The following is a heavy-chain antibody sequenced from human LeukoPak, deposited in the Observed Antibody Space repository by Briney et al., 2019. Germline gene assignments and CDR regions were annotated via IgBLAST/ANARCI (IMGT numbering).Heavy chain of an antibody. J-gene: IGHJ4*02. CDR1: GGSFSGYY. V-gene: IGHV4-34*01. Sequence: ASETLSLTCAVYGGSFSGYYWSWIRQPPGKGLEWIGEINHSGSTNYNPSLKSRVTISVDTSKNQFSLKLSSVTAADTAVYYCARAVSGRKIDYWGQGTLVTVSS. D-gene: IGHD1-26*01. CDR2: INHSGST. CDR3: ARAVSGRKIDY.